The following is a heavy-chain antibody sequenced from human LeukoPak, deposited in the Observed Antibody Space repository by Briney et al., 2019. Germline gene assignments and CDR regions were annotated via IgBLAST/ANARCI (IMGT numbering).Heavy chain of an antibody. Sequence: GGSLRLSCAASGFSFSSYEWNWVRQAPGKGLEWISYIDTSGSTTFYADSVKGRFTISRDNSKNTLYLQMNSLRAEDTAVYYCAKDSSSWYRPDYWGQGTLVTVSS. CDR1: GFSFSSYE. J-gene: IGHJ4*02. D-gene: IGHD6-13*01. CDR3: AKDSSSWYRPDY. V-gene: IGHV3-48*03. CDR2: IDTSGSTT.